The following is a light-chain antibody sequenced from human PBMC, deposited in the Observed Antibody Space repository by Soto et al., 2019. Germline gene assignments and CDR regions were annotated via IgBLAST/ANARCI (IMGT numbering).Light chain of an antibody. Sequence: AIQMTQSPSSLSASVGDRVTITCRASQGIRNDLGWYQQKPGKAPKLLIYAASSLQSGVPSRFSGSGSGTDFTLTISSLQSEDFAIYYCQQYNKWPPWTFGQGTKVDI. CDR3: QQYNKWPPWT. CDR2: AAS. CDR1: QGIRND. J-gene: IGKJ1*01. V-gene: IGKV1-6*01.